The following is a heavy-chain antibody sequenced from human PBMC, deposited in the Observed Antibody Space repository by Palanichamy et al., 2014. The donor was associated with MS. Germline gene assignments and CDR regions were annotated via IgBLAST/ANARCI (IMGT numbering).Heavy chain of an antibody. Sequence: EVQLVESGGALVQPGGSLRLSCAASGFTFSGHWMHWVRQASGKGPVWVARINIDGSGTTYADSVRGRFTISRDNAKNTLYLLLDRLRAEDTAVYYCARADYDIWSRQYYFDYWGQGTLVTVSS. CDR3: ARADYDIWSRQYYFDY. CDR1: GFTFSGHW. J-gene: IGHJ4*02. D-gene: IGHD3-3*01. CDR2: INIDGSGT. V-gene: IGHV3-74*03.